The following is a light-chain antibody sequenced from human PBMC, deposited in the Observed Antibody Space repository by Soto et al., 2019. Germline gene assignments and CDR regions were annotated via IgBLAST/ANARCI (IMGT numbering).Light chain of an antibody. V-gene: IGKV1-39*01. J-gene: IGKJ1*01. Sequence: DIQMTQSPSSLSASVGDRVTITCRASQSICSYLNWYQQKPGKAPKLLIYAASRLQSGVPSRFSGSGYGTDFTLTISSLQPEDFATYYCQQSYSTLWTFGQGTKVEIK. CDR1: QSICSY. CDR3: QQSYSTLWT. CDR2: AAS.